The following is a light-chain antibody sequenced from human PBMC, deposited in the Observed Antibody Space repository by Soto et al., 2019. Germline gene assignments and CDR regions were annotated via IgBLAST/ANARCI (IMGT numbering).Light chain of an antibody. CDR3: QQYADWPTT. CDR1: QSVGAT. CDR2: GAS. V-gene: IGKV3-15*01. Sequence: EIVMTQSPVTLSVFPWERATLSCRASQSVGATVAWYHQRPGQAPRLLISGASTRATGVPARVSARGSGTAFTLTITSLQSDDFGVYYCQQYADWPTTFGQGTRVEIK. J-gene: IGKJ1*01.